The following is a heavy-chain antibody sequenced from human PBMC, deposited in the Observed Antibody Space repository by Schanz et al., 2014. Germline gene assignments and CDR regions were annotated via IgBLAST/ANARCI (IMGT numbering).Heavy chain of an antibody. CDR1: GFTFSDYY. CDR3: ARRNFYDKSAAFDY. CDR2: SRNKGHSYTS. V-gene: IGHV3-72*01. Sequence: VYLVESGGDLVKPGGSLRLSCAASGFTFSDYYMAWIRQAPGKGLEWVGHSRNKGHSYTSEYAASVKGRFTISRDESESSLYLQMDSLKTEDTAVYYCARRNFYDKSAAFDYWGQGSLVNVSS. D-gene: IGHD3-9*01. J-gene: IGHJ4*02.